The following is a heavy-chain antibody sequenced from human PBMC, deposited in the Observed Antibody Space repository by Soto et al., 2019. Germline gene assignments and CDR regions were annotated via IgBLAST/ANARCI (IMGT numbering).Heavy chain of an antibody. CDR2: ILVGGST. Sequence: PGGSLRLSCAASGFICSSYDMSWVRQAPGKGLEWVSTILVGGSTHYEDSVKGRFTISRDESKNTVYLQMHSLTAGDTAVYYCAKATATSGGAFDICGPGTMVTVSS. V-gene: IGHV3-23*01. CDR3: AKATATSGGAFDI. CDR1: GFICSSYD. J-gene: IGHJ3*02. D-gene: IGHD1-1*01.